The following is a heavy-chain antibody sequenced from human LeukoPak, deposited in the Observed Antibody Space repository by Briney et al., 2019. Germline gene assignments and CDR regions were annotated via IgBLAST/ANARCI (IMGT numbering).Heavy chain of an antibody. V-gene: IGHV1-69*04. CDR3: ARDLASSGHIDY. CDR1: GGTFSSYA. J-gene: IGHJ4*02. Sequence: GASVKVSCKASGGTFSSYAISWVRQAPGQGLEWMGRIIPILGIANYAQKFQGRVTITADKSTSTAYMELSSLRSEDTAVYYCARDLASSGHIDYWGQGTLVTVSS. D-gene: IGHD6-19*01. CDR2: IIPILGIA.